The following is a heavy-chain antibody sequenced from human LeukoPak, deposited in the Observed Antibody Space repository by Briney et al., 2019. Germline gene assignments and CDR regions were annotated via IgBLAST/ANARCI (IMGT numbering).Heavy chain of an antibody. CDR3: ASSIAVAGGHGNYYYGMDV. Sequence: GESLKISCKGSGYSFTSYWIGWVRQMPGKGLEWMGIIYPGDSDTRYSPSFQGQVTISADKSISTAYLQWSSLKASDTAMYYCASSIAVAGGHGNYYYGMDVWGQGTTVTVSS. D-gene: IGHD6-19*01. J-gene: IGHJ6*02. CDR2: IYPGDSDT. CDR1: GYSFTSYW. V-gene: IGHV5-51*01.